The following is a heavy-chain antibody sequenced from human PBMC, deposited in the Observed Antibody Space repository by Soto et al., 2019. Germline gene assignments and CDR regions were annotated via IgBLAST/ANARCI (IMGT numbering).Heavy chain of an antibody. D-gene: IGHD3-22*01. V-gene: IGHV4-4*02. J-gene: IGHJ4*02. CDR2: IYHSGST. CDR1: GGSISSSNW. CDR3: ARDLYYYDSSGSTTLYY. Sequence: QVQLQESGPGLVKPSGTLSLTCAVSGGSISSSNWWRWVRQPPGKGLEWIGEIYHSGSTNYNPSLKSRVTISVDKSKNQFSLKLSSVTAADTAVYYCARDLYYYDSSGSTTLYYWGQGTLVTVSS.